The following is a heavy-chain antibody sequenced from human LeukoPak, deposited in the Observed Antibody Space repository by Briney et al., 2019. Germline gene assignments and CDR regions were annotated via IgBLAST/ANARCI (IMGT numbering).Heavy chain of an antibody. CDR2: IYTSGST. CDR1: GGSISSGSYY. J-gene: IGHJ4*02. D-gene: IGHD4-17*01. V-gene: IGHV4-61*02. CDR3: ARDNGDYVVDY. Sequence: PSETLSLTCTVSGGSISSGSYYWSWIRQPAGKGLEWIGRIYTSGSTNYNPSLKSRVTISVVTSKNQFSLKLSSVTAADTAVYYCARDNGDYVVDYWGQGTLVTVSS.